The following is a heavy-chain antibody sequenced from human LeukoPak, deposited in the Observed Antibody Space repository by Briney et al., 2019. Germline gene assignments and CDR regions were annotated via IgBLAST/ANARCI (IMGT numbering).Heavy chain of an antibody. D-gene: IGHD6-6*01. CDR1: GGSISSYY. J-gene: IGHJ4*02. CDR3: ARYSSSSGYFDY. CDR2: IYYSGST. Sequence: SETLSLTCTVSGGSISSYYWSWIRQPPGKGLEWIGYIYYSGSTNYNPSLKSRVTISVDTSKNQFSLKLSSVTAVDTAVYYCARYSSSSGYFDYWGQGTLVTVSS. V-gene: IGHV4-59*01.